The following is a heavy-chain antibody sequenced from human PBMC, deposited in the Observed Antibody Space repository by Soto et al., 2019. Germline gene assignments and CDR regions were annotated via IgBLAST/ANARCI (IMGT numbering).Heavy chain of an antibody. D-gene: IGHD6-13*01. J-gene: IGHJ4*02. CDR3: ARDRAAAGLRYFDY. Sequence: PVKVSCKASGGTFSSYAISWVRQAPGQGLEWMGGIIPIFGTANYAQKFQGRVTITADESTSTAYMELSSLRSEDTAVYYCARDRAAAGLRYFDYWGQGTLVTVAS. V-gene: IGHV1-69*13. CDR1: GGTFSSYA. CDR2: IIPIFGTA.